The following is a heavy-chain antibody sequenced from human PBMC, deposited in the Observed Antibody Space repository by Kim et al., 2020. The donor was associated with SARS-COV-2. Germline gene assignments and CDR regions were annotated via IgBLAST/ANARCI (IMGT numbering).Heavy chain of an antibody. V-gene: IGHV3-23*01. CDR2: ISRSGKTT. CDR1: GFNFSACA. D-gene: IGHD3-10*01. CDR3: AKSPPLITAYFDF. J-gene: IGHJ4*02. Sequence: VGSLRLSCAASGFNFSACAMTWVRQAPGKRLEWISTISRSGKTTFYADSVKGRFTVSRDNAKNTVSLHLNSLRGEDSATYYCAKSPPLITAYFDFWAQGTMVSVPS.